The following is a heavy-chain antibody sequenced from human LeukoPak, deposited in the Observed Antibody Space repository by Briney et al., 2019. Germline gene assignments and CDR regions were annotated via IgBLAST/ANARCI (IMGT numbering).Heavy chain of an antibody. CDR3: ARTVVVVVGASDYFDY. D-gene: IGHD2-2*01. CDR2: IRQDGGVK. V-gene: IGHV3-7*03. Sequence: GGSLSLSCLASGFTLINYWMTCVRQAPWKGLAWVGNIRQDGGVKYYMDSAKGRFTLSRDNAKSSLYLQMNSLRVEDTAMYFCARTVVVVVGASDYFDYWGQGTLVTVSS. CDR1: GFTLINYW. J-gene: IGHJ4*02.